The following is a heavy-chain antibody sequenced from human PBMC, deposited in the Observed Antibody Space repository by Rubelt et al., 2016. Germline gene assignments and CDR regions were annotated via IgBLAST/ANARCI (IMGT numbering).Heavy chain of an antibody. CDR2: ISYDGSNK. V-gene: IGHV3-30*04. CDR1: GFTFSSYA. D-gene: IGHD3-22*01. J-gene: IGHJ4*02. CDR3: ARVQDDSSGVDY. Sequence: QVQLVESGGGVVQPGRSLRLSCAASGFTFSSYAMHWVRQAPGKGLEWVAVISYDGSNKYYAASVKCRFTISRDNSKNTLYLQMNSLRAEDTAVYYCARVQDDSSGVDYWGQGTLVTVSS.